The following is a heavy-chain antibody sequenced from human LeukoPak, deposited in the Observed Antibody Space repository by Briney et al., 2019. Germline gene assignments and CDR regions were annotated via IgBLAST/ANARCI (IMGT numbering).Heavy chain of an antibody. Sequence: GGSLRLSCAASGFTFSSYGMSWVRQAPGKGLEWVSSISGSGGNTDYADSVKGRFTISRDNSMNTLNLQMNSLGAEDTAVYYCAKNGGDYYFDYWGQGTLVTVFS. CDR3: AKNGGDYYFDY. CDR1: GFTFSSYG. D-gene: IGHD2-21*02. V-gene: IGHV3-23*01. CDR2: ISGSGGNT. J-gene: IGHJ4*02.